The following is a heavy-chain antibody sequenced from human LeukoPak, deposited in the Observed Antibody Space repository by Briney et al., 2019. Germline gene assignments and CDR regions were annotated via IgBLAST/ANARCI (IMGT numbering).Heavy chain of an antibody. CDR2: ISYDGSNK. J-gene: IGHJ4*02. CDR3: ARDLELIWWD. D-gene: IGHD1-26*01. Sequence: GGSLRLSCAASGFTFSSYAMHWVRQAPGKGLEWVAVISYDGSNKYYADSVKGRFTISRDNSKNTLYLQMNSLRAEDTAVYYCARDLELIWWDWGQGTLVTVSS. CDR1: GFTFSSYA. V-gene: IGHV3-30-3*01.